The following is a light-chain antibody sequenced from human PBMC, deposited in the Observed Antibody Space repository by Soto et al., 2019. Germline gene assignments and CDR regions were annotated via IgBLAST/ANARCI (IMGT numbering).Light chain of an antibody. CDR2: AAS. J-gene: IGKJ1*01. CDR1: QDIHNY. CDR3: QHYYNSPWT. V-gene: IGKV1-8*01. Sequence: AVLLTQSPSSFSASTGDRATITCRARQDIHNYLAWYQQVPGKAPKLLLYAASILQTGVRSRFSGSGSGTDFTLTIDGLQSEDFATYCCQHYYNSPWTFGQGTTV.